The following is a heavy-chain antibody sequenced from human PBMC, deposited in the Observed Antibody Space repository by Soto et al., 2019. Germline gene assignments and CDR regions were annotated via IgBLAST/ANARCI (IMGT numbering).Heavy chain of an antibody. V-gene: IGHV4-34*01. J-gene: IGHJ6*02. D-gene: IGHD3-9*01. CDR2: INHSGST. CDR3: ARGGLRYFDWFWYYYGMDV. Sequence: PSETLSLTCAVYGGSFSGYYWSWIRQPPGKGLEWIGEINHSGSTNYNPSLKSRVTISVDTSKNQLSLKLSSVTAADTAVYYCARGGLRYFDWFWYYYGMDVWGQGTTVTVSS. CDR1: GGSFSGYY.